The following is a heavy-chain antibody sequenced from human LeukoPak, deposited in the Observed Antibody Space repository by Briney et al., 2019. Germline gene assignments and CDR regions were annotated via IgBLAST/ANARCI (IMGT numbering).Heavy chain of an antibody. J-gene: IGHJ3*02. CDR3: ARNLTMIPAKGAFDI. Sequence: SETLALTCTVSGGSISSSTYYWGWIRQPPGKGLEWIASIYNSGSISYNPSLKSRVTISLDTSQKQFSLKLSSVTAADTAVYYCARNLTMIPAKGAFDIWGQGIMFTVSS. CDR1: GGSISSSTYY. V-gene: IGHV4-39*07. CDR2: IYNSGSI. D-gene: IGHD3-22*01.